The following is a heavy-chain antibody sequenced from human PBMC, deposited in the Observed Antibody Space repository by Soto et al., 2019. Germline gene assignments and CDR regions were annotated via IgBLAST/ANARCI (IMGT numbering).Heavy chain of an antibody. CDR1: GGTFSSYA. Sequence: QVQLVQSGAEVKKPGSSVKVSCKASGGTFSSYAISWVRQAPGQGLEWLGGIIPIFGIANYAQKFQGRVTITADKSTSTAYMELSSLRSEDTAVYYCARAPVGYYGSGSFDYWGQGTLVTVSS. CDR3: ARAPVGYYGSGSFDY. V-gene: IGHV1-69*17. CDR2: IIPIFGIA. D-gene: IGHD3-10*01. J-gene: IGHJ4*02.